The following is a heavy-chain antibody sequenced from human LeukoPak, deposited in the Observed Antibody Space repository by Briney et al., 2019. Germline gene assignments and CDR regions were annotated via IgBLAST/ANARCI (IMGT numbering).Heavy chain of an antibody. CDR3: AKAAPTRGAAGIGYYYYMDV. Sequence: GGSLRLSCGASEFTLASYAMSWVRQAPGKGLEWVSAISGSGGSTYYADSVKGRFTISRDNSKNTLYLQMNSLRAEDTAVYYCAKAAPTRGAAGIGYYYYMDVWGKGTTVTVSS. J-gene: IGHJ6*03. D-gene: IGHD6-13*01. CDR2: ISGSGGST. CDR1: EFTLASYA. V-gene: IGHV3-23*01.